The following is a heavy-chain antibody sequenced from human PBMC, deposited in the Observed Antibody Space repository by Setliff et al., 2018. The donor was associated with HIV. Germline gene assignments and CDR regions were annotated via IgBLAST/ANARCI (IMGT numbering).Heavy chain of an antibody. J-gene: IGHJ3*02. CDR3: ARDGGYSGHQWFGDAFDI. CDR2: IIPIFGTA. Sequence: ASVKVSCKASGDTFSNYAISWVRQAPGQGLEWMGGIIPIFGTANYAQKFEGRVTITADKSTSTAYMEVNSLRFEDTAVYFCARDGGYSGHQWFGDAFDIWGRGTMVTVSS. CDR1: GDTFSNYA. D-gene: IGHD5-12*01. V-gene: IGHV1-69*06.